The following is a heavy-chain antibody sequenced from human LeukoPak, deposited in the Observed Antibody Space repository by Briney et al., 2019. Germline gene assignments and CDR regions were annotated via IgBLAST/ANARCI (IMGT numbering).Heavy chain of an antibody. CDR2: INPNSGGT. V-gene: IGHV1-2*02. CDR1: GYTFTGYY. D-gene: IGHD3-22*01. J-gene: IGHJ4*02. CDR3: ARDLGGGGYYDY. Sequence: ASVKVSCKASGYTFTGYYMHWVRQAPGQGLEWMGWINPNSGGTNYAQKFQGRVTMTRDTSISTAYMELSRLRSDDTAVYYCARDLGGGGYYDYWGQVTLVTVSS.